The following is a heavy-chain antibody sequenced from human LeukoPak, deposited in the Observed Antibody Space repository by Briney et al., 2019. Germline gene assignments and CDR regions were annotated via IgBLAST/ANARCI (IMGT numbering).Heavy chain of an antibody. CDR1: GFTFSSYA. D-gene: IGHD3-10*01. Sequence: GGSLRLSCAASGFTFSSYAMSWVRQAPGKGLEWVSSISSSSSYIYYADSVKGRFTISRDNAKNSLYLQMNSLRAEDTAVYYCARDSPMVRGVIEGYWGQGTLVTVSS. V-gene: IGHV3-21*01. CDR2: ISSSSSYI. J-gene: IGHJ4*02. CDR3: ARDSPMVRGVIEGY.